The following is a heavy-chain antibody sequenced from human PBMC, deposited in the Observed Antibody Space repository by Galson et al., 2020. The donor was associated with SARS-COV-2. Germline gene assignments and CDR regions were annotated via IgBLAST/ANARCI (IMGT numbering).Heavy chain of an antibody. CDR3: AKVNSYGDAFDI. CDR2: ISGSGGST. Sequence: TGGTLRLSCAASGFTFSSYAMSWVRQAPGKGLEWVSAISGSGGSTYNADSVKGRFTISRDNSKNTLYLQMNSLRAEDTAVYYCAKVNSYGDAFDIWGQGTMVTVSS. CDR1: GFTFSSYA. D-gene: IGHD5-18*01. J-gene: IGHJ3*02. V-gene: IGHV3-23*01.